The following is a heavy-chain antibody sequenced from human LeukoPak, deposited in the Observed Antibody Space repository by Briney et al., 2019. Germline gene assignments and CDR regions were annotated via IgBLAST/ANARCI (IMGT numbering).Heavy chain of an antibody. CDR3: ARAGGHNWNQGYYYYGMDV. J-gene: IGHJ6*02. CDR1: GGSFSGYY. D-gene: IGHD1-20*01. CDR2: INHSGST. Sequence: SETLSLTCAVYGGSFSGYYWSWIRQPPGKGLEWIGEINHSGSTNYNPSLKSRVTISVDTSKNQFSLKLSSVTAVDTAVYYCARAGGHNWNQGYYYYGMDVWGQGTTVTVSS. V-gene: IGHV4-34*01.